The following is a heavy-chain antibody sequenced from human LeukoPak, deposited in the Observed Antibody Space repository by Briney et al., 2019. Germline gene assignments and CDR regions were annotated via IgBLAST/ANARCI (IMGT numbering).Heavy chain of an antibody. Sequence: GGSLRLSCAASGFTVSSNYMSWVRQAPGKGLEWVSVIYSGGSTYYADSVKGRFTISRDNSKNTLYLQMNSLKTEDTAVYYCTTGIRGDCGQGTLVTVSS. V-gene: IGHV3-53*01. J-gene: IGHJ4*02. CDR2: IYSGGST. CDR3: TTGIRGD. CDR1: GFTVSSNY.